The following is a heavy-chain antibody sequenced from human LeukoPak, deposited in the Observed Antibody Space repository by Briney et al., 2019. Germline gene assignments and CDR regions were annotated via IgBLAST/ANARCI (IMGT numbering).Heavy chain of an antibody. V-gene: IGHV1-46*01. CDR1: GYTFTSYY. D-gene: IGHD3-10*01. CDR3: ARDDPDRASGYYASGRFDY. J-gene: IGHJ4*02. Sequence: ASVKVSCKASGYTFTSYYMHWVRQAPGQGLEWMGMVNPSGGSTTYVQKFQGRVTMTRDTSTSILFMELRRLRSDDTAVYFCARDDPDRASGYYASGRFDYWGQGSLVTVSS. CDR2: VNPSGGST.